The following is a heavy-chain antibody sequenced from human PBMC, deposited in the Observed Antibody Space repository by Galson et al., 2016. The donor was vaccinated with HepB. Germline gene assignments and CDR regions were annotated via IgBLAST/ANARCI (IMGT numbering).Heavy chain of an antibody. J-gene: IGHJ3*02. CDR3: ARDMGSYYDSAGYRGACDI. Sequence: SLKVSCKASGGTFSSYAVSWVRQAPGQGPEWMGGIIPMFDTPVYAQQFQGRVTITADESTSTAYMELSSLRSEDTAVYYCARDMGSYYDSAGYRGACDIWGQGTLVVVSS. CDR2: IIPMFDTP. V-gene: IGHV1-69*13. CDR1: GGTFSSYA. D-gene: IGHD3-10*01.